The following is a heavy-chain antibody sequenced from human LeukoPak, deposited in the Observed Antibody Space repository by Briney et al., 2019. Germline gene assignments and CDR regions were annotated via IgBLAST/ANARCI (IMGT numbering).Heavy chain of an antibody. CDR3: AREIVVVTANFDC. Sequence: PGRSLRLSCAASGFTFSSYAMHWVRQAPGKGLEWVAVISYDGSNKYYADSVKGRFTISRDNSKNTLYLQMNSLRAEDTAVYYCAREIVVVTANFDCWGQGTLVTVSS. J-gene: IGHJ4*02. CDR1: GFTFSSYA. CDR2: ISYDGSNK. D-gene: IGHD2-21*02. V-gene: IGHV3-30*04.